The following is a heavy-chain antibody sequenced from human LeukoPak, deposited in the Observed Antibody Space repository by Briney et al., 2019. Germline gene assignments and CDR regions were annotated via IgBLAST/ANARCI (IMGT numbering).Heavy chain of an antibody. CDR2: ISAYNGNT. CDR3: ARSFDNSGYYYYGMDV. Sequence: GASVKVSCKASGYTFTSYGISWVRQAPGQGLEWMGWISAYNGNTNYAQKLQGRVTMTTDTSTSTAYMELRSLRSDDTAVYYCARSFDNSGYYYYGMDVWGQGTTVTVSS. D-gene: IGHD3-22*01. J-gene: IGHJ6*02. V-gene: IGHV1-18*01. CDR1: GYTFTSYG.